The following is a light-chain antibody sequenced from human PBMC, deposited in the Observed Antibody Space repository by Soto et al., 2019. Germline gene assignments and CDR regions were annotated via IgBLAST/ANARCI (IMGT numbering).Light chain of an antibody. CDR1: QSISTN. CDR2: RAS. Sequence: EIVLTQSPATLSVSPGERATVSCRASQSISTNLAGFLQKPGQAPRLLISRASTRATGIPARFSGSGSGTEFTLTISSLQSEDFAVYYCQQSYNWPWTLGQGTKVDIK. V-gene: IGKV3-15*01. J-gene: IGKJ1*01. CDR3: QQSYNWPWT.